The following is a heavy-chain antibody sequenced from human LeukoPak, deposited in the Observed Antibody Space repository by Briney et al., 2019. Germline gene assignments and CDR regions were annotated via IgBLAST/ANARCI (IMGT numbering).Heavy chain of an antibody. CDR1: GFTFSNAW. D-gene: IGHD4-17*01. J-gene: IGHJ4*02. CDR3: TTDFFDYGDYDFDY. V-gene: IGHV3-15*07. Sequence: GGSLRLSCAASGFTFSNAWMNWVRQAPGKGLEWVGRIKSKTDGGTTDYAAPVKGRFTISRDDSKNTLYLQMNSLKTEDTAVYYCTTDFFDYGDYDFDYWGQGTLVTVSS. CDR2: IKSKTDGGTT.